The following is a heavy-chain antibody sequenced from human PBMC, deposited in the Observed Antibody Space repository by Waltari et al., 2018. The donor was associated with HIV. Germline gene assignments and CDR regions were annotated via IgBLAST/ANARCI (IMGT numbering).Heavy chain of an antibody. V-gene: IGHV1-18*01. D-gene: IGHD3-10*01. J-gene: IGHJ6*02. CDR3: AREEGYYGSIRDYYGMDV. Sequence: QVQLVQSGAEAKKPGASAKVSCTASAYTFTSQGSSWVRQAPGHGLEWMGWISAYNGNTNYAQKLQGRVTMTTDTSTSTAYMELRSLRSDDTAVYYCAREEGYYGSIRDYYGMDVWGQGTTVTVSS. CDR2: ISAYNGNT. CDR1: AYTFTSQG.